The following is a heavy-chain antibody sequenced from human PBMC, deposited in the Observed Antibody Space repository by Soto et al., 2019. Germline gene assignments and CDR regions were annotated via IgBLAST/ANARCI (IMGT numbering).Heavy chain of an antibody. Sequence: QVQVVQSGAEVKKPGASVKVSCKASGYTFTNYAMQWVRQAPGQRLEWMGWINPGNGNTKYSQKFQGRVTITRDTSAGTAYMDGCNLRSEDTAVYYCANFNTVRELTAMPFWGQGTMVTVSS. V-gene: IGHV1-3*01. J-gene: IGHJ3*01. CDR3: ANFNTVRELTAMPF. CDR2: INPGNGNT. D-gene: IGHD2-2*01. CDR1: GYTFTNYA.